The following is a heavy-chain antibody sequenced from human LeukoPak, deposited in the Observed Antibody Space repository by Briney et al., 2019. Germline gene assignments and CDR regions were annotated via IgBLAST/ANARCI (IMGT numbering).Heavy chain of an antibody. CDR3: ARGTEAGIAAAGTLGGMDV. CDR1: GGTFSSYA. Sequence: SVKVSCKASGGTFSSYAISWVRQAPGHGLEWMGRIIPIFGTANYAQKFQGRVTITTDESTSTAYMELSSLRSEDTAVYYCARGTEAGIAAAGTLGGMDVWGKGTTVTVSS. CDR2: IIPIFGTA. J-gene: IGHJ6*04. V-gene: IGHV1-69*05. D-gene: IGHD6-13*01.